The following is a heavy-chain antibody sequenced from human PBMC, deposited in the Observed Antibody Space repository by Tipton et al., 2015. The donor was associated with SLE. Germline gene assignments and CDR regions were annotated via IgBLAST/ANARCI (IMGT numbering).Heavy chain of an antibody. D-gene: IGHD2-21*02. V-gene: IGHV4-31*03. CDR1: GASISSGAIY. Sequence: TLSLTCSVSGASISSGAIYWSWFRHHPGKGLEWIGYISYSGGTYYNPTLKSRVTLSVDTSKNQFSLKLGSLTAADTAVYYCARVVTVGAAHYYDIDVWGQGTRVTVSS. CDR3: ARVVTVGAAHYYDIDV. CDR2: ISYSGGT. J-gene: IGHJ6*02.